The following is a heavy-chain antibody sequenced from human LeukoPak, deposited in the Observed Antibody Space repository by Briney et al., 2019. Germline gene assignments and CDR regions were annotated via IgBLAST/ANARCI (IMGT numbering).Heavy chain of an antibody. V-gene: IGHV3-21*01. CDR1: GFTFSSYS. D-gene: IGHD6-19*01. CDR2: ISSSSSYI. Sequence: GGSLRLSCAASGFTFSSYSTNWVRQAPGKGLEWVSSISSSSSYIYYADSVKGRFTISRDNAKNSLYLQMNSLRAEDTAVYYCARGAGIYYTTGWTGWFDPWGQGTLVTVTS. J-gene: IGHJ5*02. CDR3: ARGAGIYYTTGWTGWFDP.